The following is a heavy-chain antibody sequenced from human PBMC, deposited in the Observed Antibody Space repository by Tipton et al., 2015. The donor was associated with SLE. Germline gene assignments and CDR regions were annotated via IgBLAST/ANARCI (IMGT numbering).Heavy chain of an antibody. CDR2: IYYSGST. J-gene: IGHJ6*03. CDR3: ARGPYNWNPFYYYYMDV. V-gene: IGHV4-61*05. CDR1: GGSISNSSYY. D-gene: IGHD1-20*01. Sequence: TLSLTCTVSGGSISNSSYYWGWIRQPPGKGLEWIGYIYYSGSTNYNPSLKSRVTISVDTSKNQFSLKLSSVTAADTAVYYCARGPYNWNPFYYYYMDVWGKGTTVTVSS.